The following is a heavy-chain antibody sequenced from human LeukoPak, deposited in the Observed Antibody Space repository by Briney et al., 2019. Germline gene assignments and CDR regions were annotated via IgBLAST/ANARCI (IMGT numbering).Heavy chain of an antibody. CDR2: IYTSGST. CDR3: AGNYYGSGSYYSEDRY. V-gene: IGHV4-61*02. Sequence: TSQTLSLTCTVSGGSISSGSYYWSWIRQPAGKGLEWIGRIYTSGSTNYNPSLKSRVTISLDTSKNQFSLKMSSVTAADTAVYYCAGNYYGSGSYYSEDRYWGQGTLVTVSS. CDR1: GGSISSGSYY. D-gene: IGHD3-10*01. J-gene: IGHJ4*02.